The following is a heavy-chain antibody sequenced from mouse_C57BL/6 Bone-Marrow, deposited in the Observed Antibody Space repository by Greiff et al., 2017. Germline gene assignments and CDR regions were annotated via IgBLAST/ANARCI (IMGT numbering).Heavy chain of an antibody. CDR2: IDPSDSYT. CDR1: GYTFTSYW. Sequence: QVQLQQPGAELVKPGASVKLSCKASGYTFTSYWMQWVKQRPGQGLEWIGEIDPSDSYTNYNQKFKGKATLNVDTSSSAAYMQISSLTSEDSGVYYCTAYYSNYDWYFDVWGTGTTVTVSS. CDR3: TAYYSNYDWYFDV. V-gene: IGHV1-50*01. J-gene: IGHJ1*03. D-gene: IGHD2-5*01.